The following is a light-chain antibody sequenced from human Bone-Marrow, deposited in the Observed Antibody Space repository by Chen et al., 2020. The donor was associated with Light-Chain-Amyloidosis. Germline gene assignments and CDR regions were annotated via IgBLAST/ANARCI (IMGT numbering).Light chain of an antibody. V-gene: IGKV3-20*01. CDR1: QTISSNY. Sequence: EIVLTQTPGNLSLSPGEGANRSCRASQTISSNYLNCYQQKFGQAPRLLIYGSSSRATGIPDRFTGSGSGTDFTLTINRLEPEDFAMYYCQQYGTSPLSFGGGTKVEIK. CDR3: QQYGTSPLS. CDR2: GSS. J-gene: IGKJ4*01.